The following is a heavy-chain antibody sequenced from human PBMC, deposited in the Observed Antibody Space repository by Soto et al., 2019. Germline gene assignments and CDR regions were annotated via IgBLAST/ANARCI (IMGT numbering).Heavy chain of an antibody. Sequence: PGGSLRLSCATSGFTFTNYAMTWVRQGPGKGPEWVSSISAGGVSTYFADSVKGRFTISRDNSKNTLFLHMNSLRAEDTAVYYCAKMYRGYSGYIQSWGQGTLVTVSS. D-gene: IGHD5-12*01. CDR2: ISAGGVST. CDR3: AKMYRGYSGYIQS. J-gene: IGHJ5*02. CDR1: GFTFTNYA. V-gene: IGHV3-23*01.